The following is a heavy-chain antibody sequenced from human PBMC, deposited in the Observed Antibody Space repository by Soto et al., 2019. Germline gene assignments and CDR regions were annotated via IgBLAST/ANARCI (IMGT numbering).Heavy chain of an antibody. CDR3: ARGRYCSGGSCYPEAFDM. CDR1: GGSVSSGSYY. Sequence: QVQLQESRPGLVKPSETLSLTCTVSGGSVSSGSYYWSWIRQPPGKGLEWIGCVYYSGNTNYNPSLKSRVTISVDTSKNQLSLKLNSLTAADTAVYYCARGRYCSGGSCYPEAFDMWGQGTMVTVSS. V-gene: IGHV4-61*01. J-gene: IGHJ3*02. CDR2: VYYSGNT. D-gene: IGHD2-15*01.